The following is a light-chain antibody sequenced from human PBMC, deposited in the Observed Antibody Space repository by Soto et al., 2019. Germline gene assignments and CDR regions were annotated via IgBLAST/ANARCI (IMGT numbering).Light chain of an antibody. CDR3: QHLHWA. CDR1: QEISGY. V-gene: IGKV1-9*01. J-gene: IGKJ1*01. Sequence: IHLTQSPSSLSASVGDRVTITCRASQEISGYLAWYQQTPGKAPKLRIFGVSTLQDGVSSRFSGRGSGTDFSRTISSLQPEDFATYYCQHLHWAFGPGT. CDR2: GVS.